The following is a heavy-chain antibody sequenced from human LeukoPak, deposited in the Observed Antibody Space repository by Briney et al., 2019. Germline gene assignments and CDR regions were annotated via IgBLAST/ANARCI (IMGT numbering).Heavy chain of an antibody. CDR3: AKDGTGTYVGAYFDY. CDR2: IWYDGSNK. Sequence: GRSLRFSCAASGFTFSSYGMHWVRQAPGKGLEWVAVIWYDGSNKYYADSVKGRFTISRDNSKNTLYLQMNSLRAEDTAVYYCAKDGTGTYVGAYFDYWGQGTLVTVSS. D-gene: IGHD1-7*01. CDR1: GFTFSSYG. V-gene: IGHV3-33*06. J-gene: IGHJ4*02.